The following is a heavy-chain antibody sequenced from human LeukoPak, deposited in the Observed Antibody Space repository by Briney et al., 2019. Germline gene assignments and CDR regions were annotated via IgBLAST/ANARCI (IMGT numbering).Heavy chain of an antibody. CDR3: ASRSSIWSGYQDTLYYFHS. CDR1: GGSISSYY. V-gene: IGHV4-59*01. CDR2: IYYSGST. Sequence: SETLSHTCTVSGGSISSYYWSWIRQPPGKRLEWIGHIYYSGSTNYNPSLKSRVTISVDTSKNQFSLKLSSVTAADTAVYYCASRSSIWSGYQDTLYYFHSWGQGTLVTVSS. J-gene: IGHJ4*02. D-gene: IGHD3-3*01.